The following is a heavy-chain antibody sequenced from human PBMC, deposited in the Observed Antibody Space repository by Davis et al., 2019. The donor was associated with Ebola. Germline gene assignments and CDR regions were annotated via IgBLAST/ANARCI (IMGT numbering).Heavy chain of an antibody. CDR1: GFTFSSYA. D-gene: IGHD2-2*03. CDR2: ISGSGGST. CDR3: AKEMDIVVVPIDY. J-gene: IGHJ4*02. Sequence: GESLKISCAASGFTFSSYAMSWVRQAPGKGLEWVSAISGSGGSTYYADSVKGRFTISRDNSKNTLYLQMNSLRAEDTAVYYCAKEMDIVVVPIDYWGQGTLVTVSS. V-gene: IGHV3-23*01.